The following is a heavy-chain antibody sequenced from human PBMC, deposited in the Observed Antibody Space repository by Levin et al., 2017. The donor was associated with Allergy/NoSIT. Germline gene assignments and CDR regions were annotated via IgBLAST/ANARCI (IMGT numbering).Heavy chain of an antibody. CDR3: ARRGYYESSGSGYYYGLDV. V-gene: IGHV5-51*01. CDR1: GYNFSTDW. CDR2: IYPGDSDT. D-gene: IGHD3-22*01. J-gene: IGHJ6*02. Sequence: GESLKISCQGSGYNFSTDWIAWVRQMPGKGLEWMGIIYPGDSDTRYSPSFQGQVTFSADKTISTAYLQWSSLEASDTAIYFCARRGYYESSGSGYYYGLDVWGQGTTVTVSS.